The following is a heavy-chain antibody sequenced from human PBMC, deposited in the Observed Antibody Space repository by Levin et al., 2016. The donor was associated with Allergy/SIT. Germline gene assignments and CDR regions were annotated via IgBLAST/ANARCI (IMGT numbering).Heavy chain of an antibody. CDR3: TKQDHADYGAVLKTFQQ. D-gene: IGHD4-17*01. CDR2: VSGDGDKT. Sequence: ETLSLTCAASGFIFSSHAMSWVRQAPGKGLEWVSVVSGDGDKTYYADSVKGRFTVSRDNSKNTLYLQMNSLRAEDTALYYCTKQDHADYGAVLKTFQQWGQGTLVTVSS. V-gene: IGHV3-23*01. CDR1: GFIFSSHA. J-gene: IGHJ1*01.